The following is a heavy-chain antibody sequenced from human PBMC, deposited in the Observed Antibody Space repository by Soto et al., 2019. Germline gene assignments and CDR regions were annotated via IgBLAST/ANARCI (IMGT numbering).Heavy chain of an antibody. CDR1: GGTFSSYA. CDR3: ARDGGVYDYSPFDY. J-gene: IGHJ4*02. CDR2: IIPIFGTA. V-gene: IGHV1-69*12. Sequence: QVQLVQSGAEVKKPGSSVKVSCKASGGTFSSYAISWVRQAPGQGLEWMGGIIPIFGTADDAQKCQGRVKLTADESTSTAYRELSSLRSEDTAVYYGARDGGVYDYSPFDYWGQGTLVTVSS. D-gene: IGHD4-4*01.